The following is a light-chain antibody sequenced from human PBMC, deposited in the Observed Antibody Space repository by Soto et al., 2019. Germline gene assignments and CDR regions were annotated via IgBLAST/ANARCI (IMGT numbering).Light chain of an antibody. CDR3: GTWDDSLVSYV. CDR1: SSNIGAGYD. V-gene: IGLV1-40*01. J-gene: IGLJ1*01. CDR2: GNS. Sequence: QSVLTQPPSVSGAPGQRVTISCTGSSSNIGAGYDVHWYQQLPGTAPKLLIYGNSNRPSGVPDRVSGSKSGTSASLAITGLQTGDEADYYCGTWDDSLVSYVFGTGTKLTVL.